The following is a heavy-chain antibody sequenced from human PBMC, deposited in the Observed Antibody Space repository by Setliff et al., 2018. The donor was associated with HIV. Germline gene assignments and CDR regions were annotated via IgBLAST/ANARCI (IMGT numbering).Heavy chain of an antibody. V-gene: IGHV4-34*01. J-gene: IGHJ6*03. CDR3: AKSCDVPSKPGPYYYSMDV. D-gene: IGHD2-2*01. Sequence: SETLSLTCAVYGGSFSGHFWSWIRQSPGKGLEWIGEVTHIGTTAYNPSLTSRITVSADTSKKQFSLSLSSVTAADTAVYYCAKSCDVPSKPGPYYYSMDVWGKGTTVTVSS. CDR1: GGSFSGHF. CDR2: VTHIGTT.